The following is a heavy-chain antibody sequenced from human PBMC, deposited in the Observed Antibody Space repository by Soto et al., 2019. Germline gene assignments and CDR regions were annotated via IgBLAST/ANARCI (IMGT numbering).Heavy chain of an antibody. CDR2: ISYDGSNK. CDR3: AKELPAARRELLRTDYFDY. Sequence: QVQLVESGGGVVQPGRSLRLSCAASGFTFSSYGMHWVRQAPGKGLEWVAVISYDGSNKYYADSVKGRFTISRDNSKNTLYLQMNSLRAEDTAVYYCAKELPAARRELLRTDYFDYWGQGTLVTVSS. CDR1: GFTFSSYG. J-gene: IGHJ4*02. V-gene: IGHV3-30*18. D-gene: IGHD1-26*01.